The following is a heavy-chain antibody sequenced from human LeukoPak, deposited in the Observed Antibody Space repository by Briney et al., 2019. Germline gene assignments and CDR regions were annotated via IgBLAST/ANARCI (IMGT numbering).Heavy chain of an antibody. CDR1: GFTFSSYG. CDR3: ARLGYSGSYYERAFDI. Sequence: GSLRLSCAASGFTFSSYGMNWVRQPPGKGLEWIGEINHSGSTNYNPSLKSRVTISVDTSKNEFSLKLSSVTAADTAVYYCARLGYSGSYYERAFDIWGQGTMVTVSS. V-gene: IGHV4-34*01. CDR2: INHSGST. J-gene: IGHJ3*02. D-gene: IGHD1-26*01.